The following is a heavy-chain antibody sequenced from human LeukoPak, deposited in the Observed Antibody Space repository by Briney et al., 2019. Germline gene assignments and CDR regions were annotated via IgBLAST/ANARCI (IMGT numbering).Heavy chain of an antibody. J-gene: IGHJ4*02. CDR2: IYYSGST. Sequence: SETLSLPCTVSGGSISSSSYYWGWIRQPPGKGLEWIGSIYYSGSTYYNPSLKSRVTISVDTSKNQFSLKLSSVTAADTAVYYCARVGRVNSSGYSMIDYWGQGTLVTVSS. D-gene: IGHD3-22*01. CDR1: GGSISSSSYY. V-gene: IGHV4-39*07. CDR3: ARVGRVNSSGYSMIDY.